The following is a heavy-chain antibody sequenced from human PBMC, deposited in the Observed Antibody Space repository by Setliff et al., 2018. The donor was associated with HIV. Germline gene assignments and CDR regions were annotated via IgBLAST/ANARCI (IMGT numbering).Heavy chain of an antibody. Sequence: SVKVSCKASGGTFSTYAITWVRQAPGQGLEWMGGIIPVFGTANYAQTFQGRVTITADESTSTADMELSSLRSEDTAVYYCATDPTYSSGSPDIWGQGTMVTVSS. J-gene: IGHJ3*02. D-gene: IGHD6-19*01. CDR1: GGTFSTYA. V-gene: IGHV1-69*13. CDR3: ATDPTYSSGSPDI. CDR2: IIPVFGTA.